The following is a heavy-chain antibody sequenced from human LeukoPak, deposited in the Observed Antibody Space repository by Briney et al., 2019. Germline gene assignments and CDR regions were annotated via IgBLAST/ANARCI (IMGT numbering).Heavy chain of an antibody. V-gene: IGHV4-61*02. CDR2: IYSSGST. J-gene: IGHJ5*02. Sequence: SETLSLTCTVSGGSISSGSYYWSWIRQPAGKGLEWIGRIYSSGSTNYNPSLKSRVTISVDTSKNQFSLKLSSVTAADTAVYYCARDLRSYDFWSGYFNWFDPWGQGTLVTVSS. D-gene: IGHD3-3*01. CDR1: GGSISSGSYY. CDR3: ARDLRSYDFWSGYFNWFDP.